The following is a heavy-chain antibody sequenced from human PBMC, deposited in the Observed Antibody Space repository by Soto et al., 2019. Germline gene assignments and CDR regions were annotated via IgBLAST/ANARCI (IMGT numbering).Heavy chain of an antibody. D-gene: IGHD5-18*01. CDR2: SYYSGST. J-gene: IGHJ4*02. CDR1: GGSISSGDYY. V-gene: IGHV4-30-4*01. CDR3: ARVQGGGGAMVHNY. Sequence: QVQLQESGPGLVKPSQTLSLTCTVSGGSISSGDYYWGWIRQPPGKGLEWIGYSYYSGSTYYNPSLKSRVTISVDTSKNQFSLKLSSVTAADTAVYYCARVQGGGGAMVHNYWGQGTLVTVSS.